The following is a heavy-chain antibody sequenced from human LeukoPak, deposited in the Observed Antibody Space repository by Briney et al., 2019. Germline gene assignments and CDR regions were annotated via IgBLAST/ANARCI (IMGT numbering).Heavy chain of an antibody. CDR3: AKDKTVGGAGTTMADY. D-gene: IGHD1-1*01. J-gene: IGHJ4*02. CDR1: GFTFGNYA. CDR2: ITHNGGTQ. V-gene: IGHV3-30-3*01. Sequence: PGGSLRLSCEASGFTFGNYAIHWVRQVPGEGLEWVAIITHNGGTQYYADSVKGRFTISRDNSKDTLYLQMNSLRVEDTAVYYCAKDKTVGGAGTTMADYWGQGTLVTVSS.